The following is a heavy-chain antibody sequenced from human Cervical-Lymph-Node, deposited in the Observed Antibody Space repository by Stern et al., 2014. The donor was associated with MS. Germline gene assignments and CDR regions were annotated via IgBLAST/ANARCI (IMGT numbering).Heavy chain of an antibody. CDR3: ARDYGDYAFDY. CDR1: GYRFNANW. D-gene: IGHD4-17*01. CDR2: IYPGDSDA. V-gene: IGHV5-51*01. J-gene: IGHJ4*02. Sequence: EVQLVQSGAEEKKPGESLKISCKGSGYRFNANWITWVRQMPGKGLEWMCIIYPGDSDARYSPSFQGQVSISADKSISTAYLQWISLKASDTAMYYCARDYGDYAFDYWGQGTLVTVSS.